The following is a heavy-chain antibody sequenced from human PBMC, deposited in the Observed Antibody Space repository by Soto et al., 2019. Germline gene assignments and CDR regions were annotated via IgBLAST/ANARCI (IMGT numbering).Heavy chain of an antibody. CDR2: IIPLFVAA. V-gene: IGHV1-69*01. J-gene: IGHJ6*02. D-gene: IGHD3-22*01. CDR1: GGTFSQYA. Sequence: QVQLVQSGAEVKKPGSSVKVSCKASGGTFSQYAFSWVRQAPGQGLEWMGGIIPLFVAADYAQRFQGRVRITADESTTTAYMELSSLRSDDTAIYYCARAWPRGTMIVIGSDNYGMDVWGQGTTVTVSS. CDR3: ARAWPRGTMIVIGSDNYGMDV.